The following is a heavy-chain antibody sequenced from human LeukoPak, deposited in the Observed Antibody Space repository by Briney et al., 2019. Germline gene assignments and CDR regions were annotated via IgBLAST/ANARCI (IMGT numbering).Heavy chain of an antibody. CDR2: IYSSGGT. J-gene: IGHJ4*02. V-gene: IGHV4-31*03. CDR3: ARPYCGGGSCYHYFDH. D-gene: IGHD2-15*01. CDR1: GASLNSGGYY. Sequence: SETLSLTCSVSGASLNSGGYYWTWLRQHTGKGLEWLGYIYSSGGTYYNPSLKSRVTISLDTSRNQFSLSLSSVTAADTAVYYCARPYCGGGSCYHYFDHWGQGALVTVSS.